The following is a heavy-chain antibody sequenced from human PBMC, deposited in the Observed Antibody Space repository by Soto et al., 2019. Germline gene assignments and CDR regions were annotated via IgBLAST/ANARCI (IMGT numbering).Heavy chain of an antibody. CDR3: ARDPGGGGYCQFCLDY. V-gene: IGHV4-59*12. CDR1: GGSISSYY. Sequence: PSETLSLTCTVSGGSISSYYWSWIRQPPGKGLEWIGYIYYSGSTNYNPSLKSRVTISVDTSKNTLYLQMDSLRVEDAAVYYCARDPGGGGYCQFCLDYWGQGTLVTVSS. J-gene: IGHJ4*02. CDR2: IYYSGST. D-gene: IGHD2-21*02.